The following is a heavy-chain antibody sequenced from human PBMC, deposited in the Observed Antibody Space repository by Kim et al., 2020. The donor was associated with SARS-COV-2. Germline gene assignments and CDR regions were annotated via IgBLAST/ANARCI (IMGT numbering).Heavy chain of an antibody. J-gene: IGHJ4*02. D-gene: IGHD1-26*01. V-gene: IGHV3-9*01. Sequence: IGYANSVKGRFTHARDKAKNSPALQMNSLRAEETALYSCAKDVSVGAIDYWGQGTLVTVSS. CDR3: AKDVSVGAIDY. CDR2: I.